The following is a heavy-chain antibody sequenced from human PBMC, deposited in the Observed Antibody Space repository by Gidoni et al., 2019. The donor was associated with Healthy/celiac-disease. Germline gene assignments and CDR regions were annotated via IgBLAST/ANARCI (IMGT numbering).Heavy chain of an antibody. CDR3: ARGSMVRGASPADYYYYYMDV. CDR1: GYTFTGYY. Sequence: QVQLVQSGAEVKKPGASVKVSCKASGYTFTGYYMHWVRQAPGQGLEWMGWINPNSGGTNYAQKFQGWVTMTRDTSISTAYMELSRLRSDDTAVYYCARGSMVRGASPADYYYYYMDVWGKGTTVTVSS. CDR2: INPNSGGT. V-gene: IGHV1-2*04. D-gene: IGHD3-10*01. J-gene: IGHJ6*03.